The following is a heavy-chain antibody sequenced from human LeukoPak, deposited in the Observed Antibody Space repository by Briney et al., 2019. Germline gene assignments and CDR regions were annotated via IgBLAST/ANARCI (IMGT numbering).Heavy chain of an antibody. D-gene: IGHD2-15*01. V-gene: IGHV3-21*01. CDR3: TRGDMRDYFDY. CDR1: GFTFSSYS. Sequence: GGSLRLSCAASGFTFSSYSMNWVRQAPGKGLEWVSSISSSSSYIYYADSVKGRFTISRDNSKNTLYLQMNSLRVEDTAVYYCTRGDMRDYFDYWGQGTLVTVSS. CDR2: ISSSSSYI. J-gene: IGHJ4*02.